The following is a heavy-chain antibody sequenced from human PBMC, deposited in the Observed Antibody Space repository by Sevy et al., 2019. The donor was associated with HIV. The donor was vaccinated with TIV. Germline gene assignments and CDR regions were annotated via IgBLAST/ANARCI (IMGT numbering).Heavy chain of an antibody. CDR1: GYSFTDYW. Sequence: GESLKISCKGSGYSFTDYWIGWVRQMPGKGLEWMGVIYPGDSDTRYSRSFQGQVSISADRSISTAYLQWSSLKASDTAMYYCARLPPYLITTADTQRGYYFEYWGQGTLVTVSS. CDR2: IYPGDSDT. J-gene: IGHJ4*02. CDR3: ARLPPYLITTADTQRGYYFEY. D-gene: IGHD6-13*01. V-gene: IGHV5-51*01.